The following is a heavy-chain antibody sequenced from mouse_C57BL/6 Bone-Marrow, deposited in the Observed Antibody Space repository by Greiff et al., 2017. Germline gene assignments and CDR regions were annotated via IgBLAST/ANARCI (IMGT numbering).Heavy chain of an antibody. V-gene: IGHV3-3*01. Sequence: EVQLQESGPSLVRPSQTLSLTCTVTGFSINSDCYWIWIRQFPGNKLEYIGYTFYSGITYYNPSLESRTYITRDTSKNQFSLKLSSVTTEDTATYYCARDFPYYYGSSFYYAMDYWGQGTSVTVSS. CDR3: ARDFPYYYGSSFYYAMDY. CDR2: TFYSGIT. CDR1: GFSINSDCY. J-gene: IGHJ4*01. D-gene: IGHD1-1*01.